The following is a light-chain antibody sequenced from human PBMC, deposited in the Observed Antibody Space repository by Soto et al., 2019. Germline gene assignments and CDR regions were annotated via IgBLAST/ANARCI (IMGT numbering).Light chain of an antibody. CDR3: QQYSYWPRT. V-gene: IGKV3-15*01. CDR1: QNVKTN. J-gene: IGKJ1*01. Sequence: EIVMTQSPATLSVSPWERATLSCRASQNVKTNLAWYQQKPGQAPRLLIYGASTRATGIPARFSGSGSGTEFTLTISSLQSEDFAVYYCQQYSYWPRTFGQGTKVDIK. CDR2: GAS.